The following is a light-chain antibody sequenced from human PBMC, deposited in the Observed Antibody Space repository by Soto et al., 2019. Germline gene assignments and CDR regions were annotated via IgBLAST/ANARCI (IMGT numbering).Light chain of an antibody. J-gene: IGKJ1*01. CDR2: GAS. V-gene: IGKV3-15*01. CDR1: QSVSSN. Sequence: EIVMTQSPATLSVSPGDRATLSCRASQSVSSNLAWYQQKPGQAPSLLIYGASTRATGIPARFSGSGSGTEFTLTISSLQSEDFAVYYCQQYNNWWTFGQGTKVDIK. CDR3: QQYNNWWT.